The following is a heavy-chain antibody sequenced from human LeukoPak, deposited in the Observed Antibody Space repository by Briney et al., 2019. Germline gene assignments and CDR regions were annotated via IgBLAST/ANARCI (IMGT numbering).Heavy chain of an antibody. D-gene: IGHD6-19*01. V-gene: IGHV3-23*01. J-gene: IGHJ5*02. CDR1: GFTFSNYV. CDR3: VKVGGGGGWYWSP. Sequence: GSLRLSCTGPGFTFSNYVMSLVRQAPGKRLGWVSGISDSSDDTDYEDSVKGRFTISRDNSKNTLFLQMNILRVEDTAVYYCVKVGGGGGWYWSPWGQGTLVTVSS. CDR2: ISDSSDDT.